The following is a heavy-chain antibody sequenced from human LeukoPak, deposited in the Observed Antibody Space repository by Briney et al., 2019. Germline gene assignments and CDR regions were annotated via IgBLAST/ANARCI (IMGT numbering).Heavy chain of an antibody. CDR1: GFTFSTYE. Sequence: GGSLRLSCAASGFTFSTYEMPWVRQAPGKGLEWVAVISHDGNDQYYADSVKGRFTISRDNSKNALYLQMNSLRLEDTAVYYRARDRDCSRTSCFNAFDVWGQGTMAIVSS. D-gene: IGHD2-2*01. CDR2: ISHDGNDQ. V-gene: IGHV3-30*04. CDR3: ARDRDCSRTSCFNAFDV. J-gene: IGHJ3*01.